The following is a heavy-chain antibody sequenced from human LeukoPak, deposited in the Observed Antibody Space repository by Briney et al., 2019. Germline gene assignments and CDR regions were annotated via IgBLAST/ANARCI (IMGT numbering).Heavy chain of an antibody. Sequence: GGSLRLSCAASGFTFSSYGMHWVRQAPGKGLEWVAVIWYDGSNKYYADSVKGRFTISRDNSKNTLYLQMNSLRAEDTAVYYCARGLGDGSGSRGDYFDYWGQGTLVTVSS. CDR1: GFTFSSYG. D-gene: IGHD3-10*01. CDR3: ARGLGDGSGSRGDYFDY. V-gene: IGHV3-33*01. CDR2: IWYDGSNK. J-gene: IGHJ4*02.